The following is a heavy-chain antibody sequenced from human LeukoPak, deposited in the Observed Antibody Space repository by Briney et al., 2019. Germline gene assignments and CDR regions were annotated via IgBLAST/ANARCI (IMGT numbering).Heavy chain of an antibody. D-gene: IGHD4-17*01. CDR2: IFDTGST. J-gene: IGHJ5*02. V-gene: IGHV4-39*01. CDR3: ARHGSTVTTANWFDP. CDR1: GGSISGSNYF. Sequence: SETLSLTCTVSGGSISGSNYFWGWIRQPPGKGLDWIRSIFDTGSTYYNPSLRSRVTISVATSKNQFSLKLSSVTAADTAVYYCARHGSTVTTANWFDPWGKGTLVTVSS.